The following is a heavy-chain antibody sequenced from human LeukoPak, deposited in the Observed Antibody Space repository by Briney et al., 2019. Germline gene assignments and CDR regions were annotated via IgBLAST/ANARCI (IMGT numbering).Heavy chain of an antibody. V-gene: IGHV1-2*02. CDR3: ARGARGYSYGSSSYYYYMDV. Sequence: ASVKVSCKASGYTFTGYYMHWVRQAPGQGLEWMGWINPNSGGTNYAQKFQGRVTMTRDTSISTAYMELSRLRSDDTAAYYCARGARGYSYGSSSYYYYMDVWGKGTTVTVSS. CDR2: INPNSGGT. D-gene: IGHD5-18*01. CDR1: GYTFTGYY. J-gene: IGHJ6*03.